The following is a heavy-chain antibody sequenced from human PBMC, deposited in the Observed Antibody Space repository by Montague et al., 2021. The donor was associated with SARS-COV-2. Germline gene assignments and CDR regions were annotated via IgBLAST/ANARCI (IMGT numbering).Heavy chain of an antibody. J-gene: IGHJ3*02. D-gene: IGHD2-2*01. CDR1: GGSISSYY. CDR2: IYTSGST. CDR3: ARDPAYCSSTSCYDDAFDI. Sequence: SETLSLTCTVSGGSISSYYWSWIRQPAGKGLEWIGRIYTSGSTNYNPSLKSRVTMSVDTSKNQFSLKLSSVTAADTAVYYCARDPAYCSSTSCYDDAFDIWGQGKMVTVSS. V-gene: IGHV4-4*07.